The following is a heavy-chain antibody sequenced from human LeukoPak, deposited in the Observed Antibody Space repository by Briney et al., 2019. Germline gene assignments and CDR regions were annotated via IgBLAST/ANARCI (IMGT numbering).Heavy chain of an antibody. V-gene: IGHV3-48*03. CDR2: ISSSGSTI. D-gene: IGHD2-2*01. Sequence: GGSLRLSCAASGFTFSSYEMNWVRQAPGKGLEWVSYISSSGSTIYYADSVKGRFTISRDISKNTLFLQMNSLRAEDTAVYDCAKIQGRFNAAFHIGGQGTMVTVSS. CDR1: GFTFSSYE. J-gene: IGHJ3*02. CDR3: AKIQGRFNAAFHI.